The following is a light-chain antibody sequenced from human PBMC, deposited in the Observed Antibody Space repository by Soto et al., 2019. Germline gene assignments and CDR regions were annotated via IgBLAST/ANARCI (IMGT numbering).Light chain of an antibody. J-gene: IGKJ1*01. V-gene: IGKV1-39*01. CDR1: RTITTY. CDR3: QESYSSPLWT. CDR2: GAS. Sequence: IQLTQSPSSLSASVGDRVSITCRASRTITTYLNWYQQIPGKAPKLLIYGASTLQRGVPSRFSGSGSGTNFTLTINSLHPVDFATYWCQESYSSPLWTFGQGTKVEMK.